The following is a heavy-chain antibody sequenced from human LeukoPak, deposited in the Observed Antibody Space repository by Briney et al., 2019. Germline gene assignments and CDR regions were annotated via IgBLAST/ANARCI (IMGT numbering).Heavy chain of an antibody. CDR2: INHRGST. CDR1: GGSFRGYY. Sequence: SETLSLTCAVYGGSFRGYYWSRIRQPPGKGLEWIGEINHRGSTNYKPSLKSRVTISVDTSKNQFSLKLSSVTAADTAVNDCARVGPYSNYDGSYYYMDVWGKGTTVTVSS. J-gene: IGHJ6*03. CDR3: ARVGPYSNYDGSYYYMDV. V-gene: IGHV4-34*01. D-gene: IGHD4-11*01.